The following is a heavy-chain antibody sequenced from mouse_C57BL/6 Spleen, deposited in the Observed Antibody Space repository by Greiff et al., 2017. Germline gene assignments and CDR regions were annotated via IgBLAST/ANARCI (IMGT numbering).Heavy chain of an antibody. Sequence: EVMLVESEGGLVQPGSSMTLSCTASGFTFRDYYMAWVRQVPEKGLEWVANINYDGSSTYYLDSLMSRFIISRDNAKNILYLQRSSLKSEDTATYCCAREADAMDYWGQGTSVTVSS. CDR2: INYDGSST. J-gene: IGHJ4*01. V-gene: IGHV5-16*01. CDR3: AREADAMDY. CDR1: GFTFRDYY.